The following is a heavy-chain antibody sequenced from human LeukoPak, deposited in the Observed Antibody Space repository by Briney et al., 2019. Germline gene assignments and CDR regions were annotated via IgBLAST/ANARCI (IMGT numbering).Heavy chain of an antibody. V-gene: IGHV5-10-1*01. J-gene: IGHJ4*02. D-gene: IGHD1-26*01. CDR3: SRLYSGSYTFDY. CDR2: IDTSDSYT. Sequence: GESLKISCKGSGYSFPSYLISWVRQIPGKGLGWIGRIDTSDSYTKYSPSSQGHVTISNDNSISTDYVQWSSLKASDTAMYCCSRLYSGSYTFDYWGQGPLVTVSS. CDR1: GYSFPSYL.